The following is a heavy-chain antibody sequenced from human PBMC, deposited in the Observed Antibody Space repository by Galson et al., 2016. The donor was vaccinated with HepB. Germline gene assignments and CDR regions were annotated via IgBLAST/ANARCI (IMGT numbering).Heavy chain of an antibody. J-gene: IGHJ4*02. D-gene: IGHD1-26*01. CDR2: INDDGSRT. CDR1: GFTFSTYG. V-gene: IGHV3-74*01. CDR3: ASASGSNVHFDS. Sequence: SLRLSCAASGFTFSTYGIHWVRQAPGKGLVWVSRINDDGSRTTYADSVKGRFTISRDNAKNTLYLQMNSLRAEDTAVYYCASASGSNVHFDSWGQGTLVTVSS.